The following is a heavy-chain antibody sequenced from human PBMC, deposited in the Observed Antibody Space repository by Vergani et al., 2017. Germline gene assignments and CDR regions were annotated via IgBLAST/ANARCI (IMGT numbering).Heavy chain of an antibody. J-gene: IGHJ6*02. CDR1: GGSISSGGYY. V-gene: IGHV4-31*03. CDR2: IYYSGST. D-gene: IGHD1-26*01. CDR3: ARDLVERNYYYDMDV. Sequence: QVQLQESGPGLVKPSQTLSLTCTVSGGSISSGGYYWSWIRQHPGKGLEWIGYIYYSGSTNYNPSLKSRVTISVDTSKNQFSLKLSSVTAADTAVYYCARDLVERNYYYDMDVWGQGTTVTVSS.